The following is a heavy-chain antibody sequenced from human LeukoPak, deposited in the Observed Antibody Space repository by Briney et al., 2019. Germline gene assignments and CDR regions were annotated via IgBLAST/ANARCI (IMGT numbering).Heavy chain of an antibody. J-gene: IGHJ6*02. Sequence: SETLSLTCTVSGGSISSSSYYWGWIRQPPGKGLECIGSIYYSGSTYYNPSLKSRVTISVDTSKNQFSLKLSSVTAADTAVYYCARHRADYYYYGMDVWGQGTTVTVSS. CDR2: IYYSGST. CDR1: GGSISSSSYY. D-gene: IGHD1-26*01. CDR3: ARHRADYYYYGMDV. V-gene: IGHV4-39*01.